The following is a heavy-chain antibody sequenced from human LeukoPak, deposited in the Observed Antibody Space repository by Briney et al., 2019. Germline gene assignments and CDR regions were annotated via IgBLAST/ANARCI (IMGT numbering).Heavy chain of an antibody. V-gene: IGHV1-18*01. J-gene: IGHJ4*02. CDR2: ISAYNGNT. D-gene: IGHD1-26*01. CDR3: PSDLEGIVAATTNY. CDR1: GYTFTSYG. Sequence: ASVKVSCKASGYTFTSYGISWVRQAPGRGLEWMGWISAYNGNTNYAQKLQGRVTMTTDTSTSTAYMELRSLRSDDTAVYYCPSDLEGIVAATTNYWGQGTLVTVYS.